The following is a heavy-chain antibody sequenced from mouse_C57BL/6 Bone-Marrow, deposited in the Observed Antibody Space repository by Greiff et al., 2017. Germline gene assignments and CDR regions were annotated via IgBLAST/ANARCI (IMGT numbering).Heavy chain of an antibody. CDR2: IYPRSGNT. V-gene: IGHV1-81*01. D-gene: IGHD1-1*01. CDR3: ARPLPIYYSFDY. Sequence: QVQLQQSGAELARPGASVKLSCKASGYTFTSYGISWVKQRTGQGLEWIGEIYPRSGNTYYNEKFKGKATLPADKSSSTAYMELRSLTSEDSAVYFCARPLPIYYSFDYWGQGTTLTVSS. J-gene: IGHJ2*01. CDR1: GYTFTSYG.